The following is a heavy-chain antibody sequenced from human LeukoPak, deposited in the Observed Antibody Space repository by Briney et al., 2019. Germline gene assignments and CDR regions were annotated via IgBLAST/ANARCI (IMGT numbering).Heavy chain of an antibody. CDR1: GGSISSYY. V-gene: IGHV4-59*08. CDR2: IYYSGST. Sequence: SETLSLTCTVSGGSISSYYWSWIRQPPGKGLEWIGYIYYSGSTNYNPSLKSRVTISVDTSKNQFSLKLSSVTAADTAVYYCASLTLDCSSTSCPPQTDYWGQGTLVTVSS. J-gene: IGHJ4*02. CDR3: ASLTLDCSSTSCPPQTDY. D-gene: IGHD2-2*01.